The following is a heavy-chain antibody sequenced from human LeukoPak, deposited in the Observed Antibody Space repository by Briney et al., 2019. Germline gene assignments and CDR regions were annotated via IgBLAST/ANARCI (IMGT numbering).Heavy chain of an antibody. CDR2: INPNSGNT. CDR1: GYTFTSYD. V-gene: IGHV1-8*01. J-gene: IGHJ4*02. D-gene: IGHD3-22*01. Sequence: ASVKVSCKASGYTFTSYDINWVRQATGQGLEWMGWINPNSGNTGYAQKFQGRVTMTRNTSISTAYMELSSLRSEDTAVYYCARYYYYDSSGYYQSYTDYWGQGTLVTVSS. CDR3: ARYYYYDSSGYYQSYTDY.